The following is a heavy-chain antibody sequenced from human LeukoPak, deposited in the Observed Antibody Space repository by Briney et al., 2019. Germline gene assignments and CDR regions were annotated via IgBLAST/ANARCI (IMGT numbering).Heavy chain of an antibody. D-gene: IGHD6-13*01. CDR1: GFTFSSYS. CDR2: IRSSSRDI. Sequence: PGGSLRLSCAASGFTFSSYSMNWVRQAPGKGLEWVSFIRSSSRDIYYADSVKGRFTISRDNAKNSLYLQMNSLRVEDTAVYYCAREIAEAGTSFDYWGQGTLVTVSS. J-gene: IGHJ4*02. CDR3: AREIAEAGTSFDY. V-gene: IGHV3-21*06.